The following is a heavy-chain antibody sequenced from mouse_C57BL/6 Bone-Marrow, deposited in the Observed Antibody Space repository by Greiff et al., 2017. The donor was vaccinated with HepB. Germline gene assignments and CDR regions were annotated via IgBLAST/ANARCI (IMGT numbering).Heavy chain of an antibody. CDR1: GYTFTSYW. Sequence: VQLQQPGAELVRPGSSVKLSCKASGYTFTSYWMHWVKQRPIQGLEWIGNIDPSDSETHYNQKFKDKATLTVDKSSSTAYMQLSSLTSEDSAVYYCARRGLRLGLYAMDYWGQGTSVTVSS. CDR2: IDPSDSET. CDR3: ARRGLRLGLYAMDY. V-gene: IGHV1-52*01. J-gene: IGHJ4*01. D-gene: IGHD2-4*01.